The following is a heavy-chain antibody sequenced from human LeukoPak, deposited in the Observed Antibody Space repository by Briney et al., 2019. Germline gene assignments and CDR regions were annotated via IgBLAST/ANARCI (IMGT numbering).Heavy chain of an antibody. V-gene: IGHV4-4*02. CDR3: ARESGYYYDTRYFDY. Sequence: SETLSLTCAVSGGSIRSSNWWSWVRQPPGKGLEWIGEIYHSGSTNYNPSLKSRVTISVDKSKNQFSLKLSSVTAADTAVYYCARESGYYYDTRYFDYWGQGTLVTVSS. CDR2: IYHSGST. D-gene: IGHD3-22*01. J-gene: IGHJ4*02. CDR1: GGSIRSSNW.